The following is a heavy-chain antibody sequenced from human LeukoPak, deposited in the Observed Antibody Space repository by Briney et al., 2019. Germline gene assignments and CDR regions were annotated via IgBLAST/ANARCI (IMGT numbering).Heavy chain of an antibody. Sequence: ASVKVSCKASGYTFTSYGISWVRQAPGQGLEWMGWISAYNGNTNYAQKLQGGVTMTTDTSTSTAYMELRSLRSDDTAVYYCARARKPPGSYYYYYYMDVWGKGTTVTVSS. CDR3: ARARKPPGSYYYYYYMDV. D-gene: IGHD1-14*01. V-gene: IGHV1-18*01. CDR2: ISAYNGNT. CDR1: GYTFTSYG. J-gene: IGHJ6*03.